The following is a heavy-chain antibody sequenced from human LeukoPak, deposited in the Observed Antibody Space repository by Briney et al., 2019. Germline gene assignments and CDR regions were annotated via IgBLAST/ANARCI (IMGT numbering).Heavy chain of an antibody. J-gene: IGHJ6*02. V-gene: IGHV4-34*01. Sequence: PSETLSLTCAVYGGSFSGYYWSWIRQPPGKGLEWIGEINHSGSTNYNPSLKSRVTISVDTSKNQFSLRLSSVTAEDTAVYYCARVYQGGSYYYYGMDVWGQGTTVTVSS. D-gene: IGHD1-26*01. CDR1: GGSFSGYY. CDR3: ARVYQGGSYYYYGMDV. CDR2: INHSGST.